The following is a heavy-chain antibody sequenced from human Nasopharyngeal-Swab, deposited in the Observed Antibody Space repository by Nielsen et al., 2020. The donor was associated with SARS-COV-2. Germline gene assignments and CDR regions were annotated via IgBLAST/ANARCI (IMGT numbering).Heavy chain of an antibody. J-gene: IGHJ4*02. V-gene: IGHV3-21*01. CDR1: RFTFSSYS. D-gene: IGHD6-13*01. CDR2: ISSSSSYI. Sequence: ESLKISRAASRFTFSSYSMNWVRQPPGKGLEWVSSISSSSSYIYYADSVKGRFTISRDNAKNSLYLQMNSLRAEDTAVYYCARDGYSSSWYDYWGQGTLVTVSS. CDR3: ARDGYSSSWYDY.